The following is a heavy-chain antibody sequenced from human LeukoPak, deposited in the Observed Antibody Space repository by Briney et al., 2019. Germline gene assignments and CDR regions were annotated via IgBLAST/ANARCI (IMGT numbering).Heavy chain of an antibody. CDR2: ISSSSNYI. D-gene: IGHD5-18*01. CDR3: ATARGYNYGSFDY. V-gene: IGHV3-21*01. Sequence: RGSVRLSCAASGFTFSSYSMNWLRQAPGKGLEWVSSISSSSNYIYYADSVKGRFTIPRDNAKNSLYLQMNSLRAEDTAVYYCATARGYNYGSFDYWGQGTLVTVSS. J-gene: IGHJ4*02. CDR1: GFTFSSYS.